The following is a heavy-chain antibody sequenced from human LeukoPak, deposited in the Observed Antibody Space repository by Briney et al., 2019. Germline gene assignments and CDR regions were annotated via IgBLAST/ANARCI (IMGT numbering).Heavy chain of an antibody. D-gene: IGHD2-2*01. CDR1: GGSFSGYY. Sequence: SETLSPTCAVYGGSFSGYYWSWIRQPPGKGLEWIGEINHSGSTNYNPPLKSRVTISVDTSKNQFSLTLSSVTAADTAVYYCARVARCTSCFDVDYWGQGTLVTVSS. CDR2: INHSGST. V-gene: IGHV4-34*01. J-gene: IGHJ4*02. CDR3: ARVARCTSCFDVDY.